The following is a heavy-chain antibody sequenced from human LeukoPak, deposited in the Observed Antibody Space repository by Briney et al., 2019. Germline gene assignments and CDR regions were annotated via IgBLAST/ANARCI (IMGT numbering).Heavy chain of an antibody. V-gene: IGHV3-7*01. Sequence: GGSLRLSCAASGFTFSSYWMSWVRQAPGKGLEWVANIKQDGSEKIYVDSVKGRFTISRDNAKNSLYLQMNSLRAEDTAVYYCARDGGIVATTNPFDYWGQGTLVTVSS. CDR2: IKQDGSEK. J-gene: IGHJ4*02. CDR1: GFTFSSYW. D-gene: IGHD5-12*01. CDR3: ARDGGIVATTNPFDY.